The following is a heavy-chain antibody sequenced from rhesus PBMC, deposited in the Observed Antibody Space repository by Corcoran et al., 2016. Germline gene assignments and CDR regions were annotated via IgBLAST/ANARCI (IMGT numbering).Heavy chain of an antibody. V-gene: IGHV4-127*01. Sequence: QVQLQESGPGLVKPSETLSLTCAVSGYSISSGYGWSWIRQPPGKGREWIGYISYSGSSYYTPSFKSRVTISIDTSKNQFSLKLSSVTAADTAVYYCARVRVSYFDYWGQGVLVTVSS. CDR3: ARVRVSYFDY. J-gene: IGHJ4*01. D-gene: IGHD2-39*01. CDR2: ISYSGSS. CDR1: GYSISSGYG.